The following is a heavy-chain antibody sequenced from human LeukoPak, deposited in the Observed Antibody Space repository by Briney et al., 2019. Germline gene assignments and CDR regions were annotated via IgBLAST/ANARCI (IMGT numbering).Heavy chain of an antibody. J-gene: IGHJ4*02. V-gene: IGHV4-39*07. CDR1: GGSITSSGYY. CDR2: IYYSGST. D-gene: IGHD3-22*01. CDR3: ARDRGLDYYYDSSGFDY. Sequence: PSETLSLTCTVSGGSITSSGYYWGWIRQPPGKGLEWIGSIYYSGSTYYNPSLKSRVTISVDTSKNQFSLKLSSVTAADTAVYYCARDRGLDYYYDSSGFDYWGLGTLVTVSS.